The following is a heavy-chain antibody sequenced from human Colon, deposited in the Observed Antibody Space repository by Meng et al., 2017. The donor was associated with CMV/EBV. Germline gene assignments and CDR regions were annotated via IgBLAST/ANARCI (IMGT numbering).Heavy chain of an antibody. J-gene: IGHJ6*02. V-gene: IGHV3-11*01. CDR2: ISDSGRTI. Sequence: GESLKISCGASGFTFSDYYMSWVRQAPGKGLEWVSSISDSGRTIYYADSVKGRFTISRDNANNSLYLQMNGLRAEDTAVYYCARDLPGSAYYYYYGLDVWGQGTTVTVS. CDR1: GFTFSDYY. D-gene: IGHD6-6*01. CDR3: ARDLPGSAYYYYYGLDV.